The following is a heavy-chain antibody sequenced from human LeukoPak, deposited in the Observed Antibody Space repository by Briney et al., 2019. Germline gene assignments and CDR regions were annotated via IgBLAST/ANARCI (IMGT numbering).Heavy chain of an antibody. CDR2: IYPGDSDT. D-gene: IGHD5-24*01. V-gene: IGHV5-51*01. J-gene: IGHJ4*02. CDR1: GYSFTTYW. CDR3: ARVVADGSTYYFDY. Sequence: GESLKISCQGSGYSFTTYWIAWVRQLPGKGLEWMGRIYPGDSDTSYSPSFQGQVTISADKSISTAYLHWSSLKASDTAMYYCARVVADGSTYYFDYWGQGILVTVSS.